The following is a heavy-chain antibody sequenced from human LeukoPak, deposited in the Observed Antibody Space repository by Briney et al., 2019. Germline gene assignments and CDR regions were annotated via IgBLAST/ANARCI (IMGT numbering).Heavy chain of an antibody. CDR3: ARRSSGWIYNAFDI. V-gene: IGHV4-59*01. Sequence: SETLSLTCTVSGGSISSYYWSWIRQPPGKGLEWIGHIYYSGSTNYNPSLKSRVTISVDTSKNQFSLKLSSVTAADTAVYYCARRSSGWIYNAFDIWGQGTMVTVSS. D-gene: IGHD6-19*01. CDR2: IYYSGST. J-gene: IGHJ3*02. CDR1: GGSISSYY.